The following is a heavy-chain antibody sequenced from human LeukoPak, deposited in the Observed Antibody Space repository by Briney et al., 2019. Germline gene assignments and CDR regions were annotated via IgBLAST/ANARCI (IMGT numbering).Heavy chain of an antibody. CDR1: GFTFSSYS. D-gene: IGHD4-17*01. CDR2: FTSGSRSI. CDR3: ARDGDGRGEDFDY. J-gene: IGHJ4*02. V-gene: IGHV3-21*01. Sequence: PGGSLRLSCAASGFTFSSYSMTWVRQAPGKGLEWVSSFTSGSRSIYYADSVKGRFTISRDNAKNFLYLQMNSLRVEDTALYYCARDGDGRGEDFDYWGQGILVTVSS.